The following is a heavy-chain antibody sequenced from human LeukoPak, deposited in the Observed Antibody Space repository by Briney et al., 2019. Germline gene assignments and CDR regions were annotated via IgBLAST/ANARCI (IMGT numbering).Heavy chain of an antibody. CDR2: IYCSGST. D-gene: IGHD5-24*01. CDR1: GGSISNYY. Sequence: SETLSLTCTVSGGSISNYYWSWIRQPPGKGLEWIGYIYCSGSTNYNPSLKSRVTISVDTSKNQFSLKLSSVTAADTAVYYCARHTAEKYNWFDRWGQGTLVTVSS. V-gene: IGHV4-59*08. J-gene: IGHJ5*02. CDR3: ARHTAEKYNWFDR.